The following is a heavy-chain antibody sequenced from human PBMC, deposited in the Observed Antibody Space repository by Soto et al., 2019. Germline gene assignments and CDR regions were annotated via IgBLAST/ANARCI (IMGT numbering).Heavy chain of an antibody. CDR3: ARHDSGPIDS. CDR2: IFYTGSA. D-gene: IGHD2-21*01. V-gene: IGHV4-39*01. J-gene: IGHJ4*02. Sequence: QLQLQESGPRLVKPWETLSLTCTVSGGSISSRSHYWGWIRQPPGKGLEWIGSIFYTGSAYYDPSLKSRLTMSVDTSENHFSLKLSSVTAADTAVYYCARHDSGPIDSWGQGTLVTVSS. CDR1: GGSISSRSHY.